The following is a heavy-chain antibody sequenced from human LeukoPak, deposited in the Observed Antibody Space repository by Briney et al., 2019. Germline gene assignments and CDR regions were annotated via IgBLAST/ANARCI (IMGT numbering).Heavy chain of an antibody. D-gene: IGHD3-3*01. CDR2: INEAGGTK. Sequence: GGSLRLSCAASGFTFSSYWMSWVRQAPGKGLEWVANINEAGGTKYYAAPVKGRFTISRDNSKNSLYLQMNSLRADDTAVYYCARDGRLDFWSGYYQAFDYWRQGTLVTVSS. CDR1: GFTFSSYW. V-gene: IGHV3-7*01. CDR3: ARDGRLDFWSGYYQAFDY. J-gene: IGHJ4*02.